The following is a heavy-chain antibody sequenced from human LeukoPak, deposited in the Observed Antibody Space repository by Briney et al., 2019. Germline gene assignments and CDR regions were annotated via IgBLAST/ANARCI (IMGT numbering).Heavy chain of an antibody. D-gene: IGHD6-13*01. J-gene: IGHJ2*01. Sequence: LTGGSLRLSCAASGFSIEDHSMHWVRQAPGKGLEWVSGITWNSGSIQYAESVRGRFTISRDDAENSLYLQLNNLRLEDTAIYYCVKDSEARSSSWFYYFDLWGRGTLVTVSS. CDR3: VKDSEARSSSWFYYFDL. V-gene: IGHV3-9*01. CDR1: GFSIEDHS. CDR2: ITWNSGSI.